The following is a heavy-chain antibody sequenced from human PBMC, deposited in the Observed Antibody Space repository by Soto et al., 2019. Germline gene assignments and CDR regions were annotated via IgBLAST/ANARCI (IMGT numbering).Heavy chain of an antibody. Sequence: QVQLVQSGAEVKKPGASVKVSCKASGYTFTTYGISWVRQAPGQGLEGMGWISAYNGNTNYAQKLQGRVTMTTDTSTSTAYMELRSLRSDDTAVYYCARPYYDSSGYYYVDAFDIWGQGTMVTVSS. J-gene: IGHJ3*02. CDR3: ARPYYDSSGYYYVDAFDI. CDR1: GYTFTTYG. V-gene: IGHV1-18*01. D-gene: IGHD3-22*01. CDR2: ISAYNGNT.